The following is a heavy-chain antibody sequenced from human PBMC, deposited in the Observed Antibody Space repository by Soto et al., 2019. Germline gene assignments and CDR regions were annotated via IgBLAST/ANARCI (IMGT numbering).Heavy chain of an antibody. CDR1: GYTFTGHY. CDR3: GRGRSGQIVVFY. J-gene: IGHJ4*02. D-gene: IGHD5-12*01. CDR2: IGPESGAT. Sequence: ASVKFSCKASGYTFTGHYIHWVRQAPEQGPEWMGEIGPESGATRYAQKFQGRVTMTMDMSITTVYMELSNLSPDDTAVYYCGRGRSGQIVVFYWGQGTPVTVSS. V-gene: IGHV1-2*02.